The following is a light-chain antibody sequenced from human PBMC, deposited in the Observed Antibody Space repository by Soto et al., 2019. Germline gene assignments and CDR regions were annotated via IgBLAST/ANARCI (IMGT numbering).Light chain of an antibody. CDR1: QSLLYSSNNKNY. J-gene: IGKJ2*01. Sequence: SGMTRCADFWALSVGERLDIKFKAMQSLLYSSNNKNYLAWYHXKHGKATQXXIYGASTLQTGVASRFSVILPATDGTINLRSLQPEDPKAYYGLQDYHYPFTFRQGTKVDIK. V-gene: IGKV4-1*01. CDR3: LQDYHYPFT. CDR2: GAS.